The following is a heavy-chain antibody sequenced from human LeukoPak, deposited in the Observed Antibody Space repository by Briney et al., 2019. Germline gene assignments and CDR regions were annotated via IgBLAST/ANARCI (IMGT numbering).Heavy chain of an antibody. CDR3: ARGSGITMIVVVRGWDAFDI. J-gene: IGHJ3*02. D-gene: IGHD3-22*01. V-gene: IGHV3-30*04. CDR2: ISYDGSNK. CDR1: GFTFSSYA. Sequence: GGSLRLSCAASGFTFSSYAMHWVRQAPGKGLEWVAVISYDGSNKYYADSVKGRFTISRDNSKNTLYLQMNSLRAEDTAVYYCARGSGITMIVVVRGWDAFDIWGQGTMVTVSS.